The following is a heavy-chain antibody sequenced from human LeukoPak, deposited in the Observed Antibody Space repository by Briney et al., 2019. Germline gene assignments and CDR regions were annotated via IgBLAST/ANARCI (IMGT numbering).Heavy chain of an antibody. CDR2: IYYSWST. J-gene: IGHJ3*02. D-gene: IGHD3-22*01. Sequence: PSETLSLTCTVSGGSISSGVYYWSWIRQPPGKGLEWIGYIYYSWSTYYNPSLKSRVTISVDTSKNQLSLKLSSVTAADTAVYYCARDQTGYYDSSGYYYNDAFDIWGQGTMVTVSS. CDR3: ARDQTGYYDSSGYYYNDAFDI. CDR1: GGSISSGVYY. V-gene: IGHV4-30-4*01.